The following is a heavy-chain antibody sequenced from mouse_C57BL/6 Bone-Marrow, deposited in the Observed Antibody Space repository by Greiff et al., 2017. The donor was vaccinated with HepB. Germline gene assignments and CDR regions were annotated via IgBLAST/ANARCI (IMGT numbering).Heavy chain of an antibody. Sequence: QVQLQQPGAELVKPGASVKLSCKASGYTFTSYWMHWVKQRPGQGLEWIGMIHPNSGSTNYNEKFKSKATLTVYKSSSTAYMQLSSLTSEDSAVYYCARPLPPEAMDYWGQGTSVTVSS. CDR2: IHPNSGST. J-gene: IGHJ4*01. CDR3: ARPLPPEAMDY. CDR1: GYTFTSYW. V-gene: IGHV1-64*01.